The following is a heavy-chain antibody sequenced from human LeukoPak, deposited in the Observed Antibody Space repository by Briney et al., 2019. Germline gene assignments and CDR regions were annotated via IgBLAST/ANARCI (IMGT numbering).Heavy chain of an antibody. CDR3: ATSYGDYVRNVIY. CDR1: GFSLSTYG. J-gene: IGHJ4*02. V-gene: IGHV3-23*01. Sequence: GGSLRLSCEGSGFSLSTYGMNWVRQAPGKGLEWVSAISGSGGSTYYADSVKGRFTITRDNSKNTLYLQMNSLRAEDTAVYYCATSYGDYVRNVIYWGQGTLVTVSS. D-gene: IGHD4-17*01. CDR2: ISGSGGST.